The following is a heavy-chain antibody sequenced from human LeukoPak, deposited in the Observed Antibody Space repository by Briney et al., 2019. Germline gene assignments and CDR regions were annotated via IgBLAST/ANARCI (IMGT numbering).Heavy chain of an antibody. CDR2: INPNSGGT. V-gene: IGHV1-2*02. D-gene: IGHD1-26*01. Sequence: ASVKVSCKASGYTFTSYYIHWVRQAPGQGLEWMGWINPNSGGTNYAQKFQGRVTMTRDTSISTAYMELSGLRSDDTAVYYCARNILGAPVGWDLWGQGTLVTVSS. CDR1: GYTFTSYY. J-gene: IGHJ5*02. CDR3: ARNILGAPVGWDL.